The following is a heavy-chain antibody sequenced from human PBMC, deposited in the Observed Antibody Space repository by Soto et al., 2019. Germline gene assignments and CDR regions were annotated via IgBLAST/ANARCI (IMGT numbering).Heavy chain of an antibody. CDR2: TFYRSKWYN. V-gene: IGHV6-1*01. Sequence: SQTLSLTCAISGDSVSNNSAAWSWIRQSPSRGLEWLGRTFYRSKWYNDYAVSVKGRITINPDTSKNQFSLQLNSVTPEDTAVYYCAKEGGNHYYYYAMDVWGQGTTVTVSS. J-gene: IGHJ6*02. D-gene: IGHD1-26*01. CDR3: AKEGGNHYYYYAMDV. CDR1: GDSVSNNSAA.